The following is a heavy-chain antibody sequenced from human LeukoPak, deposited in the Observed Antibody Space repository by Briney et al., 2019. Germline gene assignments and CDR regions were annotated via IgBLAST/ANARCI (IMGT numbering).Heavy chain of an antibody. J-gene: IGHJ4*02. CDR1: GFTFSDYY. V-gene: IGHV3-11*04. CDR2: ISGSGSTI. CDR3: AGPDSSACYSAH. D-gene: IGHD3-22*01. Sequence: PGGSLRLSCAASGFTFSDYYMSWIRQAPGQGLEWVSYISGSGSTIYYADSVKGRFTISRDNAKNSLYLQMNSLRAEDTAVYYCAGPDSSACYSAHWGQGTLVTVSS.